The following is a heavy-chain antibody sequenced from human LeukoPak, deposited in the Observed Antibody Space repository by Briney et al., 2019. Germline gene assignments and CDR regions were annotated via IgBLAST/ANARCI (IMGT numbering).Heavy chain of an antibody. D-gene: IGHD6-19*01. J-gene: IGHJ4*02. V-gene: IGHV1-69*06. CDR1: GGTLSSYA. CDR3: ARMGGVAGSDY. Sequence: PVKVSCKASGGTLSSYAISWGRQGPGQGLEWMGGIIPIFGTANYAQKFQGRVTITADKSTSTAYMELSSLRSEDTAVYYCARMGGVAGSDYWGQGTLVTVSS. CDR2: IIPIFGTA.